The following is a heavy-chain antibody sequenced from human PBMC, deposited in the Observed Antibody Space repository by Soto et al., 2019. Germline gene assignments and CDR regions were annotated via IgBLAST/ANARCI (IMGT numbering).Heavy chain of an antibody. CDR3: ARDFGKYSFFFDY. CDR2: YSGFT. Sequence: PSETLSLTCSVSGGSITTYQWSWIRQPPGKGLEWIGGYSGFTNYNPSLESRASISVDRSKNQFSLNIRSVTTADTAIYYCARDFGKYSFFFDYGGQGQLVTVSS. CDR1: GGSITTYQ. D-gene: IGHD3-3*01. J-gene: IGHJ4*02. V-gene: IGHV4-59*13.